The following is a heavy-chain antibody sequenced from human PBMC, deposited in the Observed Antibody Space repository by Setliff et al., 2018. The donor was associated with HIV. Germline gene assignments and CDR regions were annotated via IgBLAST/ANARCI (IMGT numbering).Heavy chain of an antibody. V-gene: IGHV3-11*04. D-gene: IGHD3-22*01. CDR3: ARDAYDSSGYYYSLDY. J-gene: IGHJ4*02. CDR1: GYSISSGYY. CDR2: ISTSGSTV. Sequence: PSETLSLTCAVSGYSISSGYYWGWIRQAPGKGLEWVSYISTSGSTVYCADSVKGRFTISRDNAKNSLYLQMNSLRAEDTAVYYCARDAYDSSGYYYSLDYWGQGTLVTVSS.